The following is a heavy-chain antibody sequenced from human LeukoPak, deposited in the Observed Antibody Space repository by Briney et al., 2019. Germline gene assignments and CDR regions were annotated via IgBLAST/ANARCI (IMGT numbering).Heavy chain of an antibody. Sequence: PSETLSLTCTVSDYSIGSGYSWGWIRQPPGKGLEWIATISHDGTTFYSPSLKSRVTMTLDTSRNQFSLRLSSVTAADTAVYYCARDLSVYYYYYFDFWGQGTLVTVSS. D-gene: IGHD3-22*01. J-gene: IGHJ4*02. CDR1: DYSIGSGYS. CDR2: ISHDGTT. CDR3: ARDLSVYYYYYFDF. V-gene: IGHV4-38-2*02.